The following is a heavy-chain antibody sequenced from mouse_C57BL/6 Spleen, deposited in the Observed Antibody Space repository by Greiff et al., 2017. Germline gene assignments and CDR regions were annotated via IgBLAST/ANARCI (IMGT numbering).Heavy chain of an antibody. J-gene: IGHJ4*01. Sequence: QVQLQQPGAELVMPGASVKLSCKASGYTFTSYWMHWVKQRPGQGLEWIGEIDPSDSYTNYNQKFKGKSTLTVDKSSSTAYMQLSSLTSEDSAVYYCARGTIPHAMDYWGQGTSVTVSS. D-gene: IGHD3-3*01. CDR2: IDPSDSYT. CDR3: ARGTIPHAMDY. V-gene: IGHV1-69*01. CDR1: GYTFTSYW.